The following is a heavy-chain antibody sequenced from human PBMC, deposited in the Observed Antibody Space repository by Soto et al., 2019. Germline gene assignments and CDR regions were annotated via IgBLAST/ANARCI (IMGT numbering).Heavy chain of an antibody. Sequence: SETLSLTCSVSGGSLSSPSYYWGWIRQPPGKGLEWIVSIYYSGNTYYNPSLKSRVTIFVDTSRNQFSLSLNSVTAADTAVYYCVKRSLLVAPTWGQGILVTVSS. J-gene: IGHJ4*02. V-gene: IGHV4-39*01. D-gene: IGHD2-21*01. CDR3: VKRSLLVAPT. CDR2: IYYSGNT. CDR1: GGSLSSPSYY.